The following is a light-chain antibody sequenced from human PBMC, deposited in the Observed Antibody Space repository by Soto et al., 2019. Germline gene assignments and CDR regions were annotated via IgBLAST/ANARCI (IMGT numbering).Light chain of an antibody. J-gene: IGLJ1*01. CDR2: QDS. V-gene: IGLV3-1*01. CDR3: QAWDSSTAV. Sequence: SYELTQPPSVSVSPGQTASITCSGDKLGDKYACWYQQKPGQSPVLVIYQDSKRPSGIPEPFSGSNSRNTPTLTISGTQAMDEADYYCQAWDSSTAVFGTGTKVTVL. CDR1: KLGDKY.